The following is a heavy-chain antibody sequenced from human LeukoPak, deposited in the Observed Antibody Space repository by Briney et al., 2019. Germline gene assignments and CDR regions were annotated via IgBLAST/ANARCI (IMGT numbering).Heavy chain of an antibody. CDR2: INPNSGGT. D-gene: IGHD6-13*01. J-gene: IGHJ5*02. CDR1: GYSFTVYY. Sequence: ASLKVSCKASGYSFTVYYMNWVRQAPGQGLEWMGWINPNSGGTNYAQKFQGRVTMTRDTSISTAYMELRKLRSDDTAVYYCARSYSSSYCWFDPWGQGTLVTVSS. V-gene: IGHV1-2*02. CDR3: ARSYSSSYCWFDP.